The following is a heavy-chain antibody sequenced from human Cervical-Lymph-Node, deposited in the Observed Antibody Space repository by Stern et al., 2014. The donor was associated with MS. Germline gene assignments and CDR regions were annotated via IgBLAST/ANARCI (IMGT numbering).Heavy chain of an antibody. CDR2: INTNTGNP. CDR1: EFTFTTYA. J-gene: IGHJ6*02. Sequence: QLVQSGSELKNPGASVKISCKASEFTFTTYAINWVRQAPGQGLEWMGWINTNTGNPTYAQVFTGRFGFSVDTSVNTAYLEISDLKAEDTAVFYCARVRCTTTSCYTAYYHAMDVWGQGTTVTVS. D-gene: IGHD2-2*01. CDR3: ARVRCTTTSCYTAYYHAMDV. V-gene: IGHV7-4-1*02.